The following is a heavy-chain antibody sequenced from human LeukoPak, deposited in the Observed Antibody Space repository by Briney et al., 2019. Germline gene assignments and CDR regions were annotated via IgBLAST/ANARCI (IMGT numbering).Heavy chain of an antibody. J-gene: IGHJ5*02. CDR1: GGSFSGYY. V-gene: IGHV4-34*01. Sequence: SETLSLTCAVYGGSFSGYYWSWIRQPPGKGLEWIGEINHSGSTNYNPSLKSRVTISVDTSKNQFSLKLSSVTAADTAVYYCARGCQFCTNGAYMQFDPWGQGTLVTVSS. CDR3: ARGCQFCTNGAYMQFDP. CDR2: INHSGST. D-gene: IGHD2-8*01.